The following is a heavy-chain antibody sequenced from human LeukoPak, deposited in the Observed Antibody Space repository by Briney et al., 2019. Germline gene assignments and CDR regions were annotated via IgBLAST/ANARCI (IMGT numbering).Heavy chain of an antibody. Sequence: GGSLGLSCAASGFTFSRYWMSWVRQAPGKGLEWVSTISGSGGNTYYADSVKGRFTISRDTSKNTLYLQMNSPRAEDTAVYYCAKDMYYDSSGPVFDYWGQGTLVTVSS. CDR2: ISGSGGNT. CDR3: AKDMYYDSSGPVFDY. CDR1: GFTFSRYW. V-gene: IGHV3-23*01. J-gene: IGHJ4*02. D-gene: IGHD3-22*01.